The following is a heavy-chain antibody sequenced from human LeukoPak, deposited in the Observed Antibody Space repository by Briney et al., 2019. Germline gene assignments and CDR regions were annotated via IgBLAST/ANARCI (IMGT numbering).Heavy chain of an antibody. D-gene: IGHD6-13*01. V-gene: IGHV3-23*01. CDR3: AKRGNSWDLFDY. J-gene: IGHJ4*02. CDR1: GFTFSSYV. Sequence: GGSLRLSCAASGFTFSSYVMSWVRQAPGKGLEWVSDIGGSVGSMFYAASVKGRFAISRDNSKKTLFLQMNNLRVEDTAVYYCAKRGNSWDLFDYWGQGTLVTVSS. CDR2: IGGSVGSM.